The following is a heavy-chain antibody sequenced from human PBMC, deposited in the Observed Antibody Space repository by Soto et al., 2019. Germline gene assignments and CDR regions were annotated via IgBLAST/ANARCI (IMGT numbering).Heavy chain of an antibody. J-gene: IGHJ6*03. CDR1: GGSISSSSYY. D-gene: IGHD1-1*01. CDR2: IYYSGST. Sequence: PSETLSLTCTVSGGSISSSSYYWGWIRQPPGKGLEWIGSIYYSGSTYYNPSLKSRVTISVDTSKNQFSLKLSSVTAADTAVYYCARHMEAFAYSYYMDVWGKGTTVTVSS. CDR3: ARHMEAFAYSYYMDV. V-gene: IGHV4-39*01.